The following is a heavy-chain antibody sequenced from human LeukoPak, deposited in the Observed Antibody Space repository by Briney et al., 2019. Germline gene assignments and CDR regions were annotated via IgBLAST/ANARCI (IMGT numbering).Heavy chain of an antibody. CDR3: ARAKKRSGRSRNFYLDV. CDR1: DDPINSGVYY. D-gene: IGHD1-26*01. V-gene: IGHV4-61*09. J-gene: IGHJ6*03. CDR2: VYTSGTTT. Sequence: SETLSLTCTVSDDPINSGVYYWNWIRQPAGKGLEWIGHVYTSGTTTNSNPSLKSRVAISLDTSKNHFSLKLSSVTAADTAVYYCARAKKRSGRSRNFYLDVWGKGTTVTVSS.